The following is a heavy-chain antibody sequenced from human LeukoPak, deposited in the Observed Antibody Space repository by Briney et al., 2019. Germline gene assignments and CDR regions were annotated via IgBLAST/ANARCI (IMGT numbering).Heavy chain of an antibody. CDR3: ARDASSFLFGEFNSLDY. CDR1: GGSISSYY. CDR2: IYTSGST. V-gene: IGHV4-4*07. D-gene: IGHD3-10*01. Sequence: SETLSLTCTVSGGSISSYYWSWIRQPAGKGLEWIGRIYTSGSTTYNPSLKSRVTMSVDTSKNQFSLKLSSVTAADTAVYYCARDASSFLFGEFNSLDYWGQGTLVTVSS. J-gene: IGHJ4*02.